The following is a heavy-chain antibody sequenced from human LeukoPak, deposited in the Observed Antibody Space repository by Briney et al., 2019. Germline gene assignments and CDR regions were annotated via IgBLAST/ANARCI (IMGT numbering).Heavy chain of an antibody. CDR1: GGSISSSSYY. CDR3: ARHRHPLGEWLLPYDY. D-gene: IGHD3-3*01. Sequence: SETLSLTCTVSGGSISSSSYYWGWIRQPPGKGLEWIGSIYYSGRTYYNPSLKSRVTISVDTSKNQFSLKLSSVTAADTAVYYCARHRHPLGEWLLPYDYWGQGTLVTVSS. CDR2: IYYSGRT. V-gene: IGHV4-39*01. J-gene: IGHJ4*02.